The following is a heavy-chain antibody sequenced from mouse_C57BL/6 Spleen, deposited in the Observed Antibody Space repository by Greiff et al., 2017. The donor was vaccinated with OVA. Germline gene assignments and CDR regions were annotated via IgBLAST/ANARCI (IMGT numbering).Heavy chain of an antibody. Sequence: EVQRVESGGGLVKPGGSLKLSCAASGFTFSSYTMSWVSQTPETRLEWVASISGGGGNTYYPDSVTGRCTISRDNAKNTLYMQMSSLSSEDTALYYCARQDYGSSYDYWGQGTTLTVSS. CDR2: ISGGGGNT. J-gene: IGHJ2*01. CDR1: GFTFSSYT. CDR3: ARQDYGSSYDY. V-gene: IGHV5-9*01. D-gene: IGHD1-1*01.